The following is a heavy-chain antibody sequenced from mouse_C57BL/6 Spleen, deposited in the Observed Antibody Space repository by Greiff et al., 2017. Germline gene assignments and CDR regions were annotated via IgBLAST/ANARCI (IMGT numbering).Heavy chain of an antibody. J-gene: IGHJ4*01. CDR3: ATGRYAMDY. D-gene: IGHD4-1*01. V-gene: IGHV5-17*01. Sequence: EVMLVESGGGLAKPGGSLKLSCAASGFTFSDYGMHWVRQAPEKGLEWVAYISSGSSTNYYADTVKGRFTISRDNSKNTLFLQMTRLRSEDTAMYYCATGRYAMDYWGQGTSVTVSS. CDR2: ISSGSSTN. CDR1: GFTFSDYG.